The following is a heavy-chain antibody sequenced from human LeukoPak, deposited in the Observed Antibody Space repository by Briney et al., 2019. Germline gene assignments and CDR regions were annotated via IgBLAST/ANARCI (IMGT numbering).Heavy chain of an antibody. Sequence: GGSLRLSCAASGFTFSRYWMHWVRQAPGKGLVWVSRTNEDGSTTSYADSVKGRFTISRDNAKNTLYLQMNGLRDEDTAVYYCARGGLEPVDYWGQGTLVTVSS. D-gene: IGHD1-14*01. CDR2: TNEDGSTT. V-gene: IGHV3-74*01. CDR3: ARGGLEPVDY. J-gene: IGHJ4*02. CDR1: GFTFSRYW.